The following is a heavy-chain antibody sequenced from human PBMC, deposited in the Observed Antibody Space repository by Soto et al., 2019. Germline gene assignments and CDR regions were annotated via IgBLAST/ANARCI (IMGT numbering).Heavy chain of an antibody. D-gene: IGHD6-13*01. V-gene: IGHV3-33*01. Sequence: QVQLVESGGGVVQPGTSLRLSCAASGFAFSTYDMHWVRQAPGKGLEWVAVIWSDGNNKLYADSVKGRITISRDNSMNTVYLQLNSPGAEDTAVYYCARDYSRAWFDYRGQGTLVTVSS. CDR3: ARDYSRAWFDY. J-gene: IGHJ5*01. CDR1: GFAFSTYD. CDR2: IWSDGNNK.